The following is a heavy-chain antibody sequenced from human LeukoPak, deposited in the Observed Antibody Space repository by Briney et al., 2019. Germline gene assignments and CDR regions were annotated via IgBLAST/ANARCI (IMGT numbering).Heavy chain of an antibody. CDR2: IYYSGST. Sequence: SETLSLTCTVSGGSISSYYWSWIRQPPGKGLEWIGYIYYSGSTNYNPSLKSRVTISVDTSKNQFSLKLSSVTAADTAVYYCARDSTLLWAFDIWGQGTMVTVSS. D-gene: IGHD3-10*01. CDR1: GGSISSYY. J-gene: IGHJ3*02. V-gene: IGHV4-59*01. CDR3: ARDSTLLWAFDI.